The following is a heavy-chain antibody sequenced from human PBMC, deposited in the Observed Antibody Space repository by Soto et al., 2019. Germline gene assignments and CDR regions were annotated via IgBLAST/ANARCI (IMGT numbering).Heavy chain of an antibody. CDR1: GYSSSDYW. Sequence: PGESLKISCKGSGYSSSDYWIGWVRQMPGKGLEWMGTMYPGDSDTRYSPSFQGQVTISADKSISTAYLQWSSLKASDTAIYYCARAFSGTINPHNFDHWGQGTLVTVSS. V-gene: IGHV5-51*01. D-gene: IGHD1-7*01. CDR3: ARAFSGTINPHNFDH. CDR2: MYPGDSDT. J-gene: IGHJ4*02.